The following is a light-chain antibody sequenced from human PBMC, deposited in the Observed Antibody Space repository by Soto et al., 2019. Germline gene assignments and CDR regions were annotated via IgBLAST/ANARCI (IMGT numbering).Light chain of an antibody. V-gene: IGKV1-39*01. J-gene: IGKJ4*01. CDR3: QQIYSNPVT. Sequence: DIQMPQSPFSLSASVGDRVTITCRASQNIGTFLNWYQHKPGRAPKILIFAASNLQSGVPSRFSGCGAGTDFTRIITSLQADDFATYYCQQIYSNPVTFGGGTKVDIK. CDR2: AAS. CDR1: QNIGTF.